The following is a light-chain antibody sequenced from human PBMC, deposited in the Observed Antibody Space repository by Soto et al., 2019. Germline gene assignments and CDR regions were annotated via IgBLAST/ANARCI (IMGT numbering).Light chain of an antibody. Sequence: EIVVTQSPGTLSLSPGERATLSCRASQSVSSSYLAWYQQKPGQAPRLLIYGASSRATGIPDRFSGSGSGTDFTLTISRLEPEDFAVYYCQQYGSSPPALTFGGGTKVDIK. J-gene: IGKJ4*01. CDR1: QSVSSSY. CDR2: GAS. V-gene: IGKV3-20*01. CDR3: QQYGSSPPALT.